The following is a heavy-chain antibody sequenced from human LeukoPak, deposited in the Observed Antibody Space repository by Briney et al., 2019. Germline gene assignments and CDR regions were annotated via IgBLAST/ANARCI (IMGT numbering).Heavy chain of an antibody. V-gene: IGHV4-34*01. CDR3: ARSRTGEDY. CDR1: GGSFSGYY. CDR2: INHSGST. D-gene: IGHD1-1*01. J-gene: IGHJ4*02. Sequence: SETLSLTCAVYGGSFSGYYWSWIRQPPGKGLEWIGEINHSGSTNYNPSLKSRVTISVDTSKNQFSLKLSSVTAADTAVYYCARSRTGEDYWGQGTLVTVSS.